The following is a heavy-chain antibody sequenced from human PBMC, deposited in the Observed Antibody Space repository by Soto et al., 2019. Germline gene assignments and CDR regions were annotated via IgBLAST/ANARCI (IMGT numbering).Heavy chain of an antibody. CDR3: ARDRLALRFLEWLSEFDP. Sequence: SVKVSCKASGGTFSSHAISWVRQAPGQGLEWMGGIIPIFGTANYAQKFQGRVTITADKSTSTAYMELSSLRSEDTAVYYCARDRLALRFLEWLSEFDPWGQGTLVTVSS. J-gene: IGHJ5*02. D-gene: IGHD3-3*01. CDR2: IIPIFGTA. CDR1: GGTFSSHA. V-gene: IGHV1-69*06.